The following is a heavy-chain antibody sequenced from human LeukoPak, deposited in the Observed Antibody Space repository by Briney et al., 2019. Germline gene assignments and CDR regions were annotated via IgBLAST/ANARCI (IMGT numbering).Heavy chain of an antibody. J-gene: IGHJ4*02. CDR1: GFTFSMYS. V-gene: IGHV3-64D*09. Sequence: GGSLRLSCSASGFTFSMYSMHWVRQAPGEGLEYVSANGGSTYYGDSVKGRFTISRDSSKNTLYLQMSSLRAEDTAVYYCVKARGIQLWLPGDYWGQGTLVTVSS. CDR2: NGGST. CDR3: VKARGIQLWLPGDY. D-gene: IGHD5-18*01.